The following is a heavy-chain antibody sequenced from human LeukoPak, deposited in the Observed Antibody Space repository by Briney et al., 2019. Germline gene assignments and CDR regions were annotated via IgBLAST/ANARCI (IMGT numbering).Heavy chain of an antibody. CDR3: ARDESQEMVTIRGFAC. CDR1: GFAFSSYW. J-gene: IGHJ4*02. CDR2: LNRDGRDT. D-gene: IGHD5-24*01. V-gene: IGHV3-74*01. Sequence: PGGSLRLSCAASGFAFSSYWMHWVRQAPGKGLEWVSGLNRDGRDTNYAGSVKGRLTIYRDNAKSTLYLQMTSLRAEDTAVYYCARDESQEMVTIRGFACWGQGTLVTVSS.